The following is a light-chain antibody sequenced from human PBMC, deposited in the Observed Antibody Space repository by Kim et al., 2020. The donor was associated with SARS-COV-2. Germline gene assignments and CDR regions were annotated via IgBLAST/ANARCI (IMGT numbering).Light chain of an antibody. CDR3: KAWDSNTSV. CDR1: KLGDKY. J-gene: IGLJ3*02. CDR2: EDT. V-gene: IGLV3-1*01. Sequence: SYELTQPPSVSVSPGQTASIACSGDKLGDKYVCWYQQKPGQSPVLLIYEDTKRPSGIPVRFSGSYSGNTATLTISGTQAMDEADYYCKAWDSNTSVVGG.